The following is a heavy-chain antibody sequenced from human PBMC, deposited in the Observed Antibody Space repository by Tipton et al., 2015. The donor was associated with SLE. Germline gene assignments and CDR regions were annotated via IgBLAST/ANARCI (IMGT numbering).Heavy chain of an antibody. V-gene: IGHV3-30*04. J-gene: IGHJ6*02. CDR3: ARRVGSYYGMDV. CDR1: GFTFSSYA. Sequence: SLRLSCAASGFTFSSYAMHWVRQAPGKGLEWVAVISYDGSNKNYADSVKGQFTISRDNSKNTLYLQMNGLRPEDTAVYYCARRVGSYYGMDVWGQGTTVTVSS. D-gene: IGHD3-10*01. CDR2: ISYDGSNK.